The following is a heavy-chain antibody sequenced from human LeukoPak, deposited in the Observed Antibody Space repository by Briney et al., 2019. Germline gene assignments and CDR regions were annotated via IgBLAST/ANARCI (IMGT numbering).Heavy chain of an antibody. Sequence: PGGSLRLSCAASGFTFSSYAMSWVRQAPGKGLEWFSAISGSGGSTYYADSVKGRFTISRDNSKNTLYLQMNSPRAEDTAVYYCAKDFAMIVGENWFDPWGQGTLVTVSS. CDR2: ISGSGGST. J-gene: IGHJ5*02. D-gene: IGHD3-22*01. CDR3: AKDFAMIVGENWFDP. CDR1: GFTFSSYA. V-gene: IGHV3-23*01.